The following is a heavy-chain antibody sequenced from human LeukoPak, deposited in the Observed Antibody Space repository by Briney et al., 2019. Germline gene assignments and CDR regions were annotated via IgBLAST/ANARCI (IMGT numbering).Heavy chain of an antibody. CDR2: IYYSGST. CDR3: ARRPRNYFDW. J-gene: IGHJ4*02. CDR1: GGSISSSSYQ. V-gene: IGHV4-39*01. Sequence: SETLSLTCTVSGGSISSSSYQWDWIRQPPGKGLEWIGSIYYSGSTYYNPSLTSRVTISVDTSKNQFSLKLTSVTAADTAVYYCARRPRNYFDWWGQGTLVTVSS.